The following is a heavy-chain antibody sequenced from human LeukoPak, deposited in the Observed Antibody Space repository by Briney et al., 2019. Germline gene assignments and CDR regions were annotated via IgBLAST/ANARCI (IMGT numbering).Heavy chain of an antibody. J-gene: IGHJ4*02. CDR3: ARGSRPGGFDY. CDR2: INPSGGST. CDR1: GYTFTSYY. D-gene: IGHD3-16*01. Sequence: ASVKVSCKASGYTFTSYYMHWVRQAPGQGLEWMGIINPSGGSTGYAQKFQGRVTMTRDTSTSTAYMELSSLRSEDTAVYYCARGSRPGGFDYWGQGTLVTVSS. V-gene: IGHV1-46*01.